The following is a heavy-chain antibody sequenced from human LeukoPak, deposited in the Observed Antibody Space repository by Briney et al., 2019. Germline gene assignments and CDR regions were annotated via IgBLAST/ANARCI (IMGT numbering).Heavy chain of an antibody. Sequence: PGGSLTLSCAASGFTFSNHLMTWVRQAPGKGLECLANKKGGGREIKYLDSVKGRFAISRDKARDSLYLQLYSLRAHDTAVYYGANSLGCHPYYYDYWGQGTLVTVSS. J-gene: IGHJ4*02. CDR3: ANSLGCHPYYYDY. CDR1: GFTFSNHL. D-gene: IGHD2-21*01. CDR2: KKGGGREI. V-gene: IGHV3-7*05.